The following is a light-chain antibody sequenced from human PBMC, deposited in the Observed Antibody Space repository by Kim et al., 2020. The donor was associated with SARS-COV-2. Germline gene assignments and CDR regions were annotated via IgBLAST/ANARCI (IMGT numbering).Light chain of an antibody. Sequence: EIEMAQSPATLSVSPGESATLSCRASQSVSAKLAWYQQRPGQAPRLLIYGSSTRATGIPARFSGSGSGTEFTLTISSLQSEDFAVYYCQQYHKWALTFGGGTKVDIK. V-gene: IGKV3-15*01. CDR1: QSVSAK. CDR2: GSS. CDR3: QQYHKWALT. J-gene: IGKJ4*01.